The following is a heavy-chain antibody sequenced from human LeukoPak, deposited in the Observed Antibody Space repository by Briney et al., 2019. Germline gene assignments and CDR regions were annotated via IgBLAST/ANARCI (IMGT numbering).Heavy chain of an antibody. Sequence: GGSLRLSCAASGFTVSSNYMSWVCQAPGKGLEWVSVIYSGGSTYYADSVKGGFTISRDNSKNTLYLQMNSLRAEDTAVYYCARGRYYYGSGSYYFDYWGQGTLVTVSS. D-gene: IGHD3-10*01. CDR1: GFTVSSNY. J-gene: IGHJ4*02. V-gene: IGHV3-66*01. CDR3: ARGRYYYGSGSYYFDY. CDR2: IYSGGST.